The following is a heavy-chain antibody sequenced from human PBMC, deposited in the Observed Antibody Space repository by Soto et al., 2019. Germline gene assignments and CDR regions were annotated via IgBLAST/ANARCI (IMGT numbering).Heavy chain of an antibody. V-gene: IGHV4-61*01. Sequence: PSSSXSLTGTFGVCSVISGSDYWSWIRQPPGKVLEWIGYIYYSGSTNYNPSLKSRVTISVDTSKNQFSLKLSSVTAADTAAYYCARDVGIAEAGTNGGAIEYWGQRPLV. CDR1: VCSVISGSDY. D-gene: IGHD6-13*01. CDR3: ARDVGIAEAGTNGGAIEY. CDR2: IYYSGST. J-gene: IGHJ4*02.